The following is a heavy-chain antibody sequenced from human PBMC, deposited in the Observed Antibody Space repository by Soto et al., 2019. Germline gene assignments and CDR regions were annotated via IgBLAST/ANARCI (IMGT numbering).Heavy chain of an antibody. V-gene: IGHV4-59*08. Sequence: QVQLQESGPGLVKPSETLSLTCTVSGGSISSYYWSWIRQPPGKGLEWIGYIYYSGSTNYNPSLKRRVTISVDTSKNQFSLKLSSVTAADTAVYYCARQGTYYDILTGYYPLYFDYWGQGTLVTVSS. J-gene: IGHJ4*02. CDR3: ARQGTYYDILTGYYPLYFDY. CDR1: GGSISSYY. CDR2: IYYSGST. D-gene: IGHD3-9*01.